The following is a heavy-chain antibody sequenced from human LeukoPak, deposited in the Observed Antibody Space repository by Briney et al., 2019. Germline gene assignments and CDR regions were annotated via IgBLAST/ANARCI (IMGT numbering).Heavy chain of an antibody. V-gene: IGHV3-48*01. D-gene: IGHD6-13*01. CDR3: ARGSSWYLEYFQL. CDR1: GFTFSSYS. CDR2: ISSSSSTI. J-gene: IGHJ1*01. Sequence: PGGSLRLSCAASGFTFSSYSMNWVRQAPGKGLEWVSYISSSSSTIYYADSVKGRFTISRDSAKKSLCLQMNSLTVEDTAVYYCARGSSWYLEYFQLWGQGTLVTVSS.